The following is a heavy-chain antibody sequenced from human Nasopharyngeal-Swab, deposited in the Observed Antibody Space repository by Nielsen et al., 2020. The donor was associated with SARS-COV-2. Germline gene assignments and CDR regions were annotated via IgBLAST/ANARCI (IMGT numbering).Heavy chain of an antibody. CDR2: ISGSGGST. D-gene: IGHD6-13*01. CDR3: AKGHSSSWPDYYYYGMDV. Sequence: GESLKISCAASGFTFSSYAMSWVRQAPGKGLEWVSAISGSGGSTYYADFVKGRFTISRDNSKNTLYLQMNSLRAEDTAVYYCAKGHSSSWPDYYYYGMDVWGQGTTVTVSS. J-gene: IGHJ6*02. CDR1: GFTFSSYA. V-gene: IGHV3-23*01.